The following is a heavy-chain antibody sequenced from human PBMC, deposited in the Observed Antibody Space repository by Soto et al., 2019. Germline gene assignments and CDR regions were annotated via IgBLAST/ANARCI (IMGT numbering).Heavy chain of an antibody. CDR1: GGSIRSGGYY. CDR3: ARVPLSDFWTVYYFDY. V-gene: IGHV4-31*03. CDR2: IYYSGST. J-gene: IGHJ4*02. Sequence: QVQLQESGPGLVKPSQTLSLTCTVSGGSIRSGGYYWSWIRQHPGTGLEWIGYIYYSGSTYYNPSLKSRVTISVDKSKNQFSLKLSSVTAADTAVYYGARVPLSDFWTVYYFDYRGQGTLVTVSS. D-gene: IGHD3-3*01.